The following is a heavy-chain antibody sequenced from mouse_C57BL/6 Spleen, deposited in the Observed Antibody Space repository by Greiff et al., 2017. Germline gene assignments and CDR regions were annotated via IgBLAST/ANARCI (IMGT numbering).Heavy chain of an antibody. CDR3: ARSTNWDYAMDY. Sequence: VQLQQSGPVLVKPGASVKMSCKASGYTFTDYYMNWVKQSHGKSLEWIGVINPYNGGTSYNQKFKGKATLTVDKSSSTAYMELNSLTSEDSAVYYCARSTNWDYAMDYWGQGTSVTVSS. CDR1: GYTFTDYY. D-gene: IGHD4-1*02. J-gene: IGHJ4*01. V-gene: IGHV1-19*01. CDR2: INPYNGGT.